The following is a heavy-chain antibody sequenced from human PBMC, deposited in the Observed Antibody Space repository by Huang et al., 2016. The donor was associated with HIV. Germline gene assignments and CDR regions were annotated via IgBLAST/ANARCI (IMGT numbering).Heavy chain of an antibody. CDR1: GYSFNTYG. Sequence: EVQLVQSGAEVKKPGESLKISCQGSGYSFNTYGIAWVRQMPGKGPGGLGIIYPGDSETRYSPSFQGQVTISADKSIDTAYLQWRSLKASDTAMYYCARKFSSTWYRAFDLWGQGTMVTVSS. CDR2: IYPGDSET. V-gene: IGHV5-51*01. J-gene: IGHJ3*01. D-gene: IGHD6-13*01. CDR3: ARKFSSTWYRAFDL.